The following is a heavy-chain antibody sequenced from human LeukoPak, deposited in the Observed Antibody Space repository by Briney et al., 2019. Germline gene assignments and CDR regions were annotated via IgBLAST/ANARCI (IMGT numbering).Heavy chain of an antibody. V-gene: IGHV4-61*01. CDR1: GGSISSSSYY. CDR2: IYYSGST. Sequence: SETLSLTCTVSGGSISSSSYYWSWIRQPPGKGLEWIGYIYYSGSTNYNPSLKSRVTISVDTSKNQFSLKLSSVTAADTAVYYCARAEVDYGDSDAFDIWGQGTMVTVSS. J-gene: IGHJ3*02. CDR3: ARAEVDYGDSDAFDI. D-gene: IGHD4-17*01.